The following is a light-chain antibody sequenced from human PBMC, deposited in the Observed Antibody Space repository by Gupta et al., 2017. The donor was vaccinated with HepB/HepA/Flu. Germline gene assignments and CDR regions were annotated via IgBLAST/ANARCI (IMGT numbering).Light chain of an antibody. CDR3: QQYNNWPAT. Sequence: DIFITHPPATMSVSPGERATLSCRASQSVSSNLAWYQQKPGQAPRLLIYGASTRATGIPARFSGSGSGTEFTLTISSLQSEDFAVYYCQQYNNWPATFGQGTKVEIK. CDR1: QSVSSN. J-gene: IGKJ1*01. CDR2: GAS. V-gene: IGKV3-15*01.